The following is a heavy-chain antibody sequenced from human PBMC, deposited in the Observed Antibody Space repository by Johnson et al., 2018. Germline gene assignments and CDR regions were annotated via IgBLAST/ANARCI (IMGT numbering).Heavy chain of an antibody. CDR3: LRDIAYRPDY. CDR2: ISLYDGLT. J-gene: IGHJ4*02. CDR1: GYIFTNYG. D-gene: IGHD3-16*02. V-gene: IGHV1-18*01. Sequence: QVQLVQSGTEVKEXGASVKVXCKASGYIFTNYGISWVRQAPGQGLEWLVWISLYDGLTHYAPKFQDRVTVTTDTSTNTVYMELRSLRSDETGMSFCLRDIAYRPDYWGQGTLVTVSS.